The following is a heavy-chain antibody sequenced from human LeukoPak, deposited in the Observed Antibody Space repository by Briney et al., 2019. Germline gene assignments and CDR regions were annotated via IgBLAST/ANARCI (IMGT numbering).Heavy chain of an antibody. CDR1: GFTVSSSY. J-gene: IGHJ4*02. V-gene: IGHV3-53*01. D-gene: IGHD5-24*01. CDR2: FYRGDST. Sequence: GGSLRLSCAASGFTVSSSYMYWVRQAPGKGLEWVSFFYRGDSTYYAESVRGRFTISRDNSKNTLYLQMNSLRAEDTAVYYCAKMRDGYNQFDYWGQGTLVTVSS. CDR3: AKMRDGYNQFDY.